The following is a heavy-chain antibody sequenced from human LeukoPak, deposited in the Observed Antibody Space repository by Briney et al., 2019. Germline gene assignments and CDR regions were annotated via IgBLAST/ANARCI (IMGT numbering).Heavy chain of an antibody. CDR3: AKDLGGDTAMVFDY. CDR1: GFTFSSYG. V-gene: IGHV3-30*18. J-gene: IGHJ4*02. D-gene: IGHD5-18*01. Sequence: SGGSLRLSCAASGFTFSSYGMHWVRQAPGKGLEWVAVISYDGSNKYYADSVKGRFTISRDNSKNTLYLQMNSLRAEDTAVYYCAKDLGGDTAMVFDYWGQGTLVTVSS. CDR2: ISYDGSNK.